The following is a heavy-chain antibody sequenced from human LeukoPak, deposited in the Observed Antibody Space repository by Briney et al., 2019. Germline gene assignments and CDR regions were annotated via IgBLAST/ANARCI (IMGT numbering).Heavy chain of an antibody. CDR3: ARGPPQSGMDV. Sequence: SETLSLTCAVYGGSFSGHYWSWIRQPPGKGLEWIGEINHSGSTNYNPSLESRVTISVDTSKNHFSLKLSSVTAADTAVYYCARGPPQSGMDVWGQGTTVTVSS. CDR2: INHSGST. V-gene: IGHV4-34*01. CDR1: GGSFSGHY. J-gene: IGHJ6*02.